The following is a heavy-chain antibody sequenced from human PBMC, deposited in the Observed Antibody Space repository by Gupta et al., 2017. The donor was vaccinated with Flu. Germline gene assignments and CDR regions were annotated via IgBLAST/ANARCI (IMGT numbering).Heavy chain of an antibody. J-gene: IGHJ3*02. Sequence: QVQLLESGGGVVQPGRSLRLACAASGFTSSSLGMHWFRQAPGKGLEWVAVRWYDGSNKYYADSVKGRFTISRDNSKNTLYLQMNSLRAEDTAVYYCVASYSSSWDYAFDIWGQGTMVTVSS. D-gene: IGHD6-13*01. CDR1: GFTSSSLG. V-gene: IGHV3-33*01. CDR2: RWYDGSNK. CDR3: VASYSSSWDYAFDI.